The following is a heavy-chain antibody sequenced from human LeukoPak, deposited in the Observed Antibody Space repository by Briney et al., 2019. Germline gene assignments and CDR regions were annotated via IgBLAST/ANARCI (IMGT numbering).Heavy chain of an antibody. CDR2: IRSRANSYAT. J-gene: IGHJ4*02. D-gene: IGHD6-19*01. V-gene: IGHV3-73*01. CDR3: TAAVACQWVSDY. Sequence: PGGSLRLSCAASGLNFSCSAMHWVRQASGKGLAWVGRIRSRANSYATAYAASVKGRFTISSDDSKNTAYLQMNSLKTEDTAVYYCTAAVACQWVSDYWGQGTLVTVSS. CDR1: GLNFSCSA.